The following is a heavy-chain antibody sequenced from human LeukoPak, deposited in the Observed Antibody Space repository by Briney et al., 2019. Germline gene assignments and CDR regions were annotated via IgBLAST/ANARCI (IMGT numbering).Heavy chain of an antibody. CDR3: AKAGWGYCSGGSCYGDY. Sequence: GGSLRLSCAASGFTFSSYAMSRVRQAPGKGLEWVSAISGSGGSTYYADSVKGRFTISRDNSKNTLYLQMNSLRAEDTAVYYCAKAGWGYCSGGSCYGDYWGQGTLVTVSS. J-gene: IGHJ4*02. CDR1: GFTFSSYA. D-gene: IGHD2-15*01. CDR2: ISGSGGST. V-gene: IGHV3-23*01.